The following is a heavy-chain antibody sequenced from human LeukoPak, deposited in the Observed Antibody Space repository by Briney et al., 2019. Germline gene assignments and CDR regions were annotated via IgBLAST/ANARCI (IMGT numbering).Heavy chain of an antibody. CDR2: IKSKTDGGTT. Sequence: PGGSLRLSCAASGFTFSSYAMSWVRQAPGKGLEWVGRIKSKTDGGTTDYAAPVEGRFTISRDDSKNTLYLQMNSLKTEDTAVYYCTTGTPPGYCSSTSCYRGDAFDIWGQGTMVTVSS. D-gene: IGHD2-2*01. CDR3: TTGTPPGYCSSTSCYRGDAFDI. V-gene: IGHV3-15*01. J-gene: IGHJ3*02. CDR1: GFTFSSYA.